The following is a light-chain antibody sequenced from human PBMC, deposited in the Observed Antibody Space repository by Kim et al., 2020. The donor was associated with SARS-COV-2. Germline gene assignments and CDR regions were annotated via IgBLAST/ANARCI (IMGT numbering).Light chain of an antibody. CDR2: HVV. J-gene: IGLJ1*01. CDR1: SSAVGGFDN. CDR3: SSYASSTSYV. V-gene: IGLV2-14*03. Sequence: GQSVTSPGTGSSSAVGGFDNVSGYKQHPGKAPILIIYHVVNRPSGVSNRFSGSKSGNTASLTISGLQAEDEADYYCSSYASSTSYVFGTGTKVTVL.